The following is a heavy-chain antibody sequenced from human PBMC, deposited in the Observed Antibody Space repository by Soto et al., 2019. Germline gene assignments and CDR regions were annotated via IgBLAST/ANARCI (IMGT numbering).Heavy chain of an antibody. D-gene: IGHD6-13*01. Sequence: SETLSLTCTVSGGSISSGGYYWSWIRQHPGKGLEWIGYIYYSGSTYYNPSLKSRVTISVDTSKNQFSLKLSSVTAADTAVYYCARDQLDHYYYYYGMDVWGQGTTVTVS. CDR3: ARDQLDHYYYYYGMDV. CDR2: IYYSGST. V-gene: IGHV4-31*03. J-gene: IGHJ6*01. CDR1: GGSISSGGYY.